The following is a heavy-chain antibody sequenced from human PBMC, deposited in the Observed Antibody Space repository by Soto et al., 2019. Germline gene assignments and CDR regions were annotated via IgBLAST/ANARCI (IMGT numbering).Heavy chain of an antibody. D-gene: IGHD1-26*01. CDR3: ARGPRGTTRARNWFDP. Sequence: SETLSLTCAVYGGSFSGYYWSWIRQPPGKGLEWIGEINHSGSTNYNPSLKSRVTISVDTSKNQFSLKLGSVTAADTAVYYCARGPRGTTRARNWFDPWGQGTLVTVSS. CDR2: INHSGST. CDR1: GGSFSGYY. V-gene: IGHV4-34*01. J-gene: IGHJ5*02.